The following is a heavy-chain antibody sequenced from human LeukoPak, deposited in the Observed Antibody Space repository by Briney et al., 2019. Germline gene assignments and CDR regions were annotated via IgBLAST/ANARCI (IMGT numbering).Heavy chain of an antibody. CDR1: GDTLTELS. V-gene: IGHV1-24*01. D-gene: IGHD3-22*01. CDR2: FDPEDGET. CDR3: ATAEFYDSSAYPRGRYLFDF. J-gene: IGHJ4*02. Sequence: GASVKVSCKVSGDTLTELSMHWVRQAPGKGLEWMGGFDPEDGETIYAQKFQGRVTMTEDTSTDTAYMELSSLRSEDTAVYYCATAEFYDSSAYPRGRYLFDFWGQGTLVTVSS.